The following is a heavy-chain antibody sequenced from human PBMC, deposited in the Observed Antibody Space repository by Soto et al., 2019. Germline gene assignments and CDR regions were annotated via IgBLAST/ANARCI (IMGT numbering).Heavy chain of an antibody. V-gene: IGHV4-34*01. CDR2: INHSGST. CDR3: ARGGRYYYYDSSGYYNWFDP. CDR1: GGSFSGYY. J-gene: IGHJ5*02. Sequence: QVQLQQWGAGLLKPSETLSLTCAVYGGSFSGYYWSWIRQPPGKGLEWIGEINHSGSTNYNPSLKSRVPISVDTSKNQFSLKLSSVTAADTAVYYCARGGRYYYYDSSGYYNWFDPWGQGTLVTVSS. D-gene: IGHD3-22*01.